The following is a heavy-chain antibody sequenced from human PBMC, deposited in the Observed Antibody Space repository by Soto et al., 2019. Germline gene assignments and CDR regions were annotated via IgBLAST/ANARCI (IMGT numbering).Heavy chain of an antibody. CDR3: AKDRPSKSEWLRFLPSY. D-gene: IGHD5-12*01. Sequence: GGSLRLSCAASGFPFSIYWMNWVRQAPGKGLEWVANINQDGSETYYVDSVKGRFTISRDNAKNSLYLQMNRLRAEDTAVYYCAKDRPSKSEWLRFLPSYWGQGTLVTVSS. CDR2: INQDGSET. V-gene: IGHV3-7*01. J-gene: IGHJ4*02. CDR1: GFPFSIYW.